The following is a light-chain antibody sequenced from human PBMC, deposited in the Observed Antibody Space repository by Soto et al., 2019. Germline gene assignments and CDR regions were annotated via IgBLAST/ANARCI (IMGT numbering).Light chain of an antibody. Sequence: QPVLTQSPSASASLGASVKLTCTLSSGHSSYAIAWHQQQPEKGPRYLMKVNSDGSHTKGDGIPDRFSGSTSGAERYLTISSLQSEDEADYYCQTWGTGIQGFGGGTKLTVL. CDR1: SGHSSYA. J-gene: IGLJ2*01. CDR3: QTWGTGIQG. V-gene: IGLV4-69*01. CDR2: VNSDGSH.